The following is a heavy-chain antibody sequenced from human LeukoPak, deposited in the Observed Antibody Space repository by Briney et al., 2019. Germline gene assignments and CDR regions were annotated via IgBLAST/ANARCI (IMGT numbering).Heavy chain of an antibody. CDR3: ARGSGWYYFDH. D-gene: IGHD6-19*01. CDR2: MNPNSGNT. J-gene: IGHJ4*02. V-gene: IGHV1-8*03. CDR1: GGTFSSYA. Sequence: ASVKVSCKASGGTFSSYAISWVRQAPGQGLEWMGWMNPNSGNTGYAQKFQGRVTITRNTSISTAYMELSSLRSEDTAVYYCARGSGWYYFDHWGQGTLVTVSS.